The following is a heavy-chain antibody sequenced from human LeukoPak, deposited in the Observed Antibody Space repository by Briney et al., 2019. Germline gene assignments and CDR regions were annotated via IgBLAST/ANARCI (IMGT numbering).Heavy chain of an antibody. D-gene: IGHD6-6*01. J-gene: IGHJ6*03. CDR2: IKEDGSEK. CDR3: ARDDIAARRSYYYYYMDV. CDR1: GFTFSSYW. Sequence: PGGSLRLSCAASGFTFSSYWMSWVRQAPGKGLEWVANIKEDGSEKYYVDSVKGRFTISRDNAKNSLYLQMNSLRAEDTAVYYCARDDIAARRSYYYYYMDVWGKGTTVTVSS. V-gene: IGHV3-7*01.